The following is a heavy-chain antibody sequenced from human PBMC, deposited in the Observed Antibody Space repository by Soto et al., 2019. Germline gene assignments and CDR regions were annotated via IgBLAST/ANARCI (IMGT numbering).Heavy chain of an antibody. J-gene: IGHJ6*02. V-gene: IGHV1-18*01. D-gene: IGHD3-3*01. Sequence: ASVKVSCKASGYTFTSYGISWVRQAHGQGLEWMGWISAYNGNTNYAQKLQGRVTMTTDTSTSTAYMELRSLRSDDTAVYYCAQLWSGYYIPGYYYYGMDVWGQGTTVTVSS. CDR3: AQLWSGYYIPGYYYYGMDV. CDR1: GYTFTSYG. CDR2: ISAYNGNT.